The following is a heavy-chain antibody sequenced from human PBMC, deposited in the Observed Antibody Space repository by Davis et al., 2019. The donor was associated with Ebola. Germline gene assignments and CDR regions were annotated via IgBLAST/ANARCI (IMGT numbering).Heavy chain of an antibody. CDR1: GFTFSSYG. CDR2: ISSDGSNK. CDR3: VGEIRSLRSS. V-gene: IGHV3-30*03. J-gene: IGHJ5*02. Sequence: GESLKISCAASGFTFSSYGMHWVRQAPGKGLEWVAVISSDGSNKYYADSVKGRFTISRDNSKNTLYLQMSSLRAEDTAVYYCVGEIRSLRSSWGQGTLVTVSS. D-gene: IGHD1-26*01.